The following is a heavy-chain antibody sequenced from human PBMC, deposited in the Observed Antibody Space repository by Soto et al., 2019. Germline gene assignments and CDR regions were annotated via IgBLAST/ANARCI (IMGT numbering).Heavy chain of an antibody. J-gene: IGHJ1*01. CDR2: INAGNGNT. CDR3: AREVRVVPAASRYFHH. V-gene: IGHV1-3*01. CDR1: GYTFTAYN. Sequence: ASVKVSCKAFGYTFTAYNIHWLRQAPGQGLEWMGWINAGNGNTKYSQKFQGRVTITRDTSASTAYMELSSLRSEDTAVYYCAREVRVVPAASRYFHHWGQGTLVTVSS. D-gene: IGHD2-2*01.